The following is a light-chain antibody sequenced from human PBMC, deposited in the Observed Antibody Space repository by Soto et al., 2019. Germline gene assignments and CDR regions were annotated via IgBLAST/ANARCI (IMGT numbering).Light chain of an antibody. CDR1: QSISSY. CDR2: AAS. J-gene: IGKJ4*01. V-gene: IGKV1-39*01. CDR3: QQSYSTPPT. Sequence: DIQMTQSPSSLSASVGDRVTITCRASQSISSYLNWYQQKPGKAPKLLIYAASSLQSGVPSRLSGSGSGTDFTLTISSLQPEDFATYYFQQSYSTPPTFGGGTKVEIK.